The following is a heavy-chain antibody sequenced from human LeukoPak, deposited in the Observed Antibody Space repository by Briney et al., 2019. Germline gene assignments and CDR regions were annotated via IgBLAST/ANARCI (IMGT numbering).Heavy chain of an antibody. CDR2: IKSDGSHT. Sequence: GGSLILSCAASGFSISDYWMHWVRQAPGKGPIWVSRIKSDGSHTAYADSVKGRFTISRDNAKNTLSLQMNSLRAEDTAVYYCAREGVACVSSSCYVVAFDIWGLGTMVTVSS. D-gene: IGHD2-2*01. CDR1: GFSISDYW. CDR3: AREGVACVSSSCYVVAFDI. J-gene: IGHJ3*02. V-gene: IGHV3-74*01.